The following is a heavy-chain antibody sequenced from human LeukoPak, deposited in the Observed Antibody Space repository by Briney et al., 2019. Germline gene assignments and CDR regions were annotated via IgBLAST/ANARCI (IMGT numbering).Heavy chain of an antibody. Sequence: GGSLRLSCAASGFTFSSYSMNWVRQAPGKGLAWVSSISSSSSYIYYADSVKGRFTISRDNAKNSLYLQMNSLRAEDTAVYYCAREIAAAGPYYYYGMDVWGQGTTVTVSS. CDR3: AREIAAAGPYYYYGMDV. CDR2: ISSSSSYI. D-gene: IGHD6-13*01. CDR1: GFTFSSYS. J-gene: IGHJ6*02. V-gene: IGHV3-21*01.